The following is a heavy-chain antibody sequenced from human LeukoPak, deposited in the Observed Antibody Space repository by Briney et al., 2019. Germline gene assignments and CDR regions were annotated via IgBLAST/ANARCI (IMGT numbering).Heavy chain of an antibody. CDR3: ARALRAVRGYYFDY. CDR1: GFTFSSYS. J-gene: IGHJ4*02. CDR2: ISSRSGYI. Sequence: GGSLRLSCAASGFTFSSYSMNWVRQAPGKGLEWVSSISSRSGYIYYADSVKGRFTISRDNAKNSLYLQMNSLRAEDTAVYYCARALRAVRGYYFDYWGQGTLVTVSS. V-gene: IGHV3-21*01. D-gene: IGHD5/OR15-5a*01.